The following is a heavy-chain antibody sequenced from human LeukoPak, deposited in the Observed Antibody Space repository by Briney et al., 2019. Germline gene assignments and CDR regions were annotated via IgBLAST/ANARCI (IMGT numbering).Heavy chain of an antibody. CDR2: IHYSGTT. J-gene: IGHJ5*02. CDR3: ARDISWFGESPAGWFDP. D-gene: IGHD3-10*01. CDR1: GGSISPYY. V-gene: IGHV4-59*01. Sequence: SETLSLTCTVSGGSISPYYWSWIRQPPGKGLEWIGYIHYSGTTNYNPSLKSRVTISVDTSKNQFSLKLSSVTAADTAVYYCARDISWFGESPAGWFDPWGQGTLVTVSS.